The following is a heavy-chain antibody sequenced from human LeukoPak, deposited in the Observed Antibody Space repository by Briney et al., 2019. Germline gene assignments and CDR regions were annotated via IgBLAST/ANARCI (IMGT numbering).Heavy chain of an antibody. D-gene: IGHD3-3*01. CDR3: ARAQNTIFGVAGPDY. CDR1: GYTFTSYG. CDR2: ISAYNGNT. J-gene: IGHJ4*02. V-gene: IGHV1-18*04. Sequence: GASVKVSCKASGYTFTSYGISWVRQAPGQGLEWMGWISAYNGNTNYAQKLQGRVTMTTDTSTSTAYMELRSLRSDDTAVYYCARAQNTIFGVAGPDYWGQGTLVTVSS.